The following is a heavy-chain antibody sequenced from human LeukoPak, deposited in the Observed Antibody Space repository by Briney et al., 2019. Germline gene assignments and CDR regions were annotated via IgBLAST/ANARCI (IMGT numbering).Heavy chain of an antibody. V-gene: IGHV3-30*14. J-gene: IGHJ4*02. CDR1: GFTFSRYA. CDR2: ISHDTSNQ. D-gene: IGHD3-22*01. CDR3: AVDSSGFDY. Sequence: GGSLRLSCAASGFTFSRYAVHWVRQAPGKGPEWVAVISHDTSNQYYADSVRGRFTISRDNSKNTLYLQMNSLRAEDTAVYYCAVDSSGFDYWGQGTLVTVSS.